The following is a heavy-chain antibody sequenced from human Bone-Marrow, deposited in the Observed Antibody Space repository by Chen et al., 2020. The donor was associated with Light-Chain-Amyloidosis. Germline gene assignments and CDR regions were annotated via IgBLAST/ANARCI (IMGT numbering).Heavy chain of an antibody. CDR1: GFTLRSSA. CDR2: ISGSGGST. CDR3: AKRPPYPSIYGMDV. D-gene: IGHD2-21*01. J-gene: IGHJ6*02. Sequence: EVQLLESGGGLVQPGGSLRLSCAAPGFTLRSSAMSWVRQAPGKGLEWVSGISGSGGSTYYADSVKGRFTISRDNSKNTLYLQMNSLRAEDTAVYYCAKRPPYPSIYGMDVWGQGTTVTVSS. V-gene: IGHV3-23*01.